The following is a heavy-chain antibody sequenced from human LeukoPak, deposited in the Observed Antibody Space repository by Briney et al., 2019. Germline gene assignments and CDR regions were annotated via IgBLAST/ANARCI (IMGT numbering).Heavy chain of an antibody. CDR3: ARETLVGTTNYFDY. D-gene: IGHD1-14*01. CDR1: GGSMNTFY. J-gene: IGHJ4*02. V-gene: IGHV4-4*07. CDR2: VYTSGFT. Sequence: SETLSLTCSVSGGSMNTFYWTWIRQPAGKGLEWIGRVYTSGFTKYNPSFRSRVSMSVDTSKKQLSLMSTSLTAADTAVYYCARETLVGTTNYFDYWGQGALVTVSS.